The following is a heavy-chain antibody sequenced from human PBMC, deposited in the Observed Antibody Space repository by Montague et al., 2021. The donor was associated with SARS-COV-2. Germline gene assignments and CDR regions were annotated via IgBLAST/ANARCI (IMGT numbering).Heavy chain of an antibody. J-gene: IGHJ4*02. D-gene: IGHD3-22*01. CDR1: DGSFGDYS. CDR3: ARGRQHINMVVVVVTGGEYYFDF. CDR2: INHRGST. Sequence: SETLSLTCAVYDGSFGDYSWTWIRQPPGKGLEWIGEINHRGSTNYNPSLKSRVTISVGTSKNQFSLKMTSVTAADTAVYYCARGRQHINMVVVVVTGGEYYFDFWGQGTLVAVSS. V-gene: IGHV4-34*01.